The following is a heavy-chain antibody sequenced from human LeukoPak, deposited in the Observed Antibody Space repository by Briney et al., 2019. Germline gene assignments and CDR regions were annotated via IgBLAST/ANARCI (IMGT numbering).Heavy chain of an antibody. Sequence: GGSLRLSCAASGFTFSSYAMSWVRQAPGKGLEWVSGISGSGGSTYYADSVKGRFTISRDNSNNTLYLQMTSLRAEDTAVYYCSKDQRFALSNYDYWGQGTLVTVSS. CDR3: SKDQRFALSNYDY. V-gene: IGHV3-23*01. CDR1: GFTFSSYA. CDR2: ISGSGGST. D-gene: IGHD2/OR15-2a*01. J-gene: IGHJ4*02.